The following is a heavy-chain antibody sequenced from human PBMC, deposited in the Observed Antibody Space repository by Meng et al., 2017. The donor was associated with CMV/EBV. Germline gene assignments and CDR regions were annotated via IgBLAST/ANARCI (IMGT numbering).Heavy chain of an antibody. CDR1: GFTFSSYA. Sequence: GGSLRLSCAASGFTFSSYAMSWVRQAPGKGLEWVSAISGSGGSTHYADSVKGRFTISRDNSKNTLYLQMNSLRAEDTAVYYCAKDGYCSSTSCQDYYYYGMDVWGQGTTVTVSS. J-gene: IGHJ6*02. D-gene: IGHD2-2*03. CDR3: AKDGYCSSTSCQDYYYYGMDV. V-gene: IGHV3-23*01. CDR2: ISGSGGST.